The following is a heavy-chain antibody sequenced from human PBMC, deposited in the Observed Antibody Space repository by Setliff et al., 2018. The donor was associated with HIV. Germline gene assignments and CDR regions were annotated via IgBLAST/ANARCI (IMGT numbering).Heavy chain of an antibody. CDR2: IIPAFGTT. D-gene: IGHD1-20*01. CDR3: VRGPRYNWNSYYYMDV. J-gene: IGHJ6*03. V-gene: IGHV1-69*13. CDR1: GGTFNSYA. Sequence: GASVKVSCKSSGGTFNSYAIIWVRQAPGQGLEWMGGIIPAFGTTNYAQKFQGRVTITADESTSTAYMELSSLRSEDTAVYYCVRGPRYNWNSYYYMDVWGKGTTVTVSS.